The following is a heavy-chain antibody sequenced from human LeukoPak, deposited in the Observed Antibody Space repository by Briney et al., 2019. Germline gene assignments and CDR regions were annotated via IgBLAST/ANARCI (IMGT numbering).Heavy chain of an antibody. J-gene: IGHJ4*02. V-gene: IGHV4-39*01. CDR2: IYYSGST. CDR1: GGSISSSSYY. Sequence: SETLSLTCTVSGGSISSSSYYWGWIRQPPGKGLEWIGSIYYSGSTYYNPSLKSRVTISVDTSKNQFSLKLSPVTAADTAVYYCASQSAPWGSSTSSPLDYWGQGTLVTVSS. D-gene: IGHD2-2*01. CDR3: ASQSAPWGSSTSSPLDY.